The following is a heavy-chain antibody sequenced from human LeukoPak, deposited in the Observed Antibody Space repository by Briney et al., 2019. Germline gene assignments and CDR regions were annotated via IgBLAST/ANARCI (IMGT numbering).Heavy chain of an antibody. V-gene: IGHV4-61*02. Sequence: PSETLSLTCTVSGGSISSGSYYWSWIRQPAGKGLEWIGRIYTSGSTNYNPSLKSRVTISVDTSKNQFSLKLSSVTAADTAVYYCARDSSHTMGYWGQGTLVTVSS. CDR3: ARDSSHTMGY. CDR2: IYTSGST. D-gene: IGHD3-10*01. J-gene: IGHJ4*02. CDR1: GGSISSGSYY.